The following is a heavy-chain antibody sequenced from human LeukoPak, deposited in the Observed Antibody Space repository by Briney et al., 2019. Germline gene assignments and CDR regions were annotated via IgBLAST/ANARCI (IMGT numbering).Heavy chain of an antibody. V-gene: IGHV1-46*01. CDR2: INPSGSST. D-gene: IGHD3-10*01. CDR3: ARDQLRYYGSNNYYSDMDF. CDR1: GFTFTNYY. Sequence: ASVKVSCKASGFTFTNYYMHWVRQAPGQGLEWMGLINPSGSSTNYAQKFRGRVTMTTDTSTNTGYMELRSLSSDDTAVYFCARDQLRYYGSNNYYSDMDFWGQGTTVTVSS. J-gene: IGHJ6*02.